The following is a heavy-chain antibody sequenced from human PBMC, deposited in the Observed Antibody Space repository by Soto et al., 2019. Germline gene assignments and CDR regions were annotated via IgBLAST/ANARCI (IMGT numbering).Heavy chain of an antibody. V-gene: IGHV3-30*18. Sequence: QVQLVESGGGVVQPGRSLRLSCAASGFTFSSYGMHWVRQAPGKGLEWVAVISYDGSNKYYADSVMGRFTISRDNSKNTLYLQMNSLRAEDTAVYYCAKDWEYQLLPSYYFDYWGQGTLVTVSS. D-gene: IGHD2-2*01. J-gene: IGHJ4*02. CDR2: ISYDGSNK. CDR3: AKDWEYQLLPSYYFDY. CDR1: GFTFSSYG.